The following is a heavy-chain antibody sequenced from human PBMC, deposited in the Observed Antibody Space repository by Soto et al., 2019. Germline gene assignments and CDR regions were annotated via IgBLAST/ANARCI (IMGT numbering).Heavy chain of an antibody. V-gene: IGHV1-69*06. CDR1: GGTFSSYA. D-gene: IGHD6-13*01. CDR2: IIPIFDTP. J-gene: IGHJ3*01. CDR3: ATDISAAPWTGPFDV. Sequence: QVQLVQSGAGVKKPGSSVRVACKPSGGTFSSYAVNWVRQAPGHGLEWMGGIIPIFDTPNYAQKFQGRVSISVDKPTRTVYMELNSLTSEDTAIYYCATDISAAPWTGPFDVWGQGTMVTVSS.